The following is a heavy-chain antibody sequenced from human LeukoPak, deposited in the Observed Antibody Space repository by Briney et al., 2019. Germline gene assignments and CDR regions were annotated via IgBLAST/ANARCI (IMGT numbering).Heavy chain of an antibody. CDR1: GGSISSPY. CDR3: ARGGSSSHLYDY. V-gene: IGHV4-59*11. CDR2: IYYSGST. Sequence: PSETLFLTCTVSGGSISSPYWSWIRQPPGKGLERIGYIYYSGSTNYNPSLKSRVTISVATSKNQFSLKLSSVTAADTAVYYCARGGSSSHLYDYWGQGTLVTVSS. D-gene: IGHD6-6*01. J-gene: IGHJ4*02.